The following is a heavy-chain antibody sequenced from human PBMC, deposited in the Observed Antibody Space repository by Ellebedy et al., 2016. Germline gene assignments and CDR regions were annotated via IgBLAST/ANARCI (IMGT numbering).Heavy chain of an antibody. D-gene: IGHD5-12*01. J-gene: IGHJ4*02. CDR2: IYYSGST. V-gene: IGHV4-59*01. CDR1: GGSISSYY. Sequence: SETLSLXXTVSGGSISSYYWSWVRQPPGKGLEWIGYIYYSGSTNYNPSLKSRVTISVDTSKNQFSLKLSSVTAADTAVYYCARGTSGYDNPNYWGQGTLVTVSS. CDR3: ARGTSGYDNPNY.